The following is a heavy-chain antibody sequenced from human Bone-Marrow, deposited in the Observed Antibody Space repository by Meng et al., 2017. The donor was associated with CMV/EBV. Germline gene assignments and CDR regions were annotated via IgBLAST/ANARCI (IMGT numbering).Heavy chain of an antibody. J-gene: IGHJ4*02. CDR3: ARQVGYDSSGYDY. V-gene: IGHV4-59*01. Sequence: GSLRLSCTVSGGSISSYYWSWIRQPPGKGLEWIGYIYYSGSTNYNPSLKSRVTISVDTSKNQFSLKLSSVTAADTAVYCCARQVGYDSSGYDYWGQGTLVTVSS. CDR1: GGSISSYY. D-gene: IGHD3-22*01. CDR2: IYYSGST.